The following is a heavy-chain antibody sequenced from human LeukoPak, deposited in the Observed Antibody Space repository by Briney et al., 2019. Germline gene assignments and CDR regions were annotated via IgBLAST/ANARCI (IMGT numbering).Heavy chain of an antibody. J-gene: IGHJ1*01. CDR1: GFTFSSYS. CDR2: ISGGGDNT. D-gene: IGHD2-21*01. Sequence: PGGSLRLSCAASGFTFSSYSMSWVRRAPGKGLEWVSAISGGGDNTYYTDSVRGRFTISRDNSKDTLYLQIYSLRDEDTAVCYCARGSTVWGYEYFPHWGQGTLVTVSS. V-gene: IGHV3-23*01. CDR3: ARGSTVWGYEYFPH.